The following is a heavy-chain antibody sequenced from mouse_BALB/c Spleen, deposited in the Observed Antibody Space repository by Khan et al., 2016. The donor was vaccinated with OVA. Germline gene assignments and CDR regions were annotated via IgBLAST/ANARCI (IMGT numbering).Heavy chain of an antibody. J-gene: IGHJ4*01. CDR3: ARDFDYGAMDY. CDR2: IYYSGTV. CDR1: GISITTGNYR. V-gene: IGHV3-5*02. Sequence: EVQLQESGPGLVKPSQTVSLTCTVTGISITTGNYRWSWIRQFPVNKLEWIGYIYYSGTVTYNPSLTSRTTITRDTSKNQFFLEMNSLTAEDTATYDCARDFDYGAMDYWGQGTSVTVSS. D-gene: IGHD2-4*01.